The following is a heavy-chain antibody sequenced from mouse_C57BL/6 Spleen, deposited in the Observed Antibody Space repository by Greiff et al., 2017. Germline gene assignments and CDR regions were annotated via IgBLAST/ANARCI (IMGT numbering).Heavy chain of an antibody. D-gene: IGHD1-1*01. CDR1: GYAFSSYW. Sequence: QVQLKESGAELVKPGASVKISCKASGYAFSSYWMNWVKQRPGKGLEWIGQIYPGDGDTNYNGKFKGKATLTADKSSSTAYMQLSSLTSEDSAVYFCARWITTVVAKGYFDVWGTGTTVTVSS. V-gene: IGHV1-80*01. CDR2: IYPGDGDT. J-gene: IGHJ1*03. CDR3: ARWITTVVAKGYFDV.